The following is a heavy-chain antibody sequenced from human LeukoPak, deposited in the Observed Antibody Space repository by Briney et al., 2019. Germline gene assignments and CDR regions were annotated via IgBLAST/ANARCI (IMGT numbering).Heavy chain of an antibody. J-gene: IGHJ6*02. CDR3: ARGLDDLRGMDV. Sequence: SVKVSCKASGGTFSSYAISWVRQAPGQGLEWMGGIIPIFGTANYAQKFQGRVTITADKSTSTAYMELSSLRSEDTAVYYCARGLDDLRGMDVWGQGTTVTVSS. CDR2: IIPIFGTA. CDR1: GGTFSSYA. V-gene: IGHV1-69*06. D-gene: IGHD3-16*01.